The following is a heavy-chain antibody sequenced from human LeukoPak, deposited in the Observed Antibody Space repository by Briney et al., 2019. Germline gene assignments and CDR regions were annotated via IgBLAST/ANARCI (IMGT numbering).Heavy chain of an antibody. J-gene: IGHJ5*02. V-gene: IGHV4-34*01. CDR2: INHSGST. CDR3: ARGYYDFWSGYYRDYNWFDP. Sequence: PSETLSLTCAVYGGSFSGYYWSWIRQPPGEGLEWIGEINHSGSTNYNPSLKSRVTISVDTSKNQFSLKLSSVTAADTAVYYCARGYYDFWSGYYRDYNWFDPWGQGTLVTVSS. D-gene: IGHD3-3*01. CDR1: GGSFSGYY.